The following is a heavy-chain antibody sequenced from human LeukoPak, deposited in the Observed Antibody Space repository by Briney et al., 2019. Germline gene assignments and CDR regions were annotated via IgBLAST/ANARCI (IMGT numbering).Heavy chain of an antibody. Sequence: ASVKVSCRASGYTFTSYGISWVRQAPGQGLEWMGWISAYNGNTNYAQKLQGRVTMTTDTSTSTAYMELRSLRSDDTAVYYCAREPITMIVVDKVAFDIWGQGTMVTVSS. CDR1: GYTFTSYG. V-gene: IGHV1-18*01. CDR2: ISAYNGNT. J-gene: IGHJ3*02. CDR3: AREPITMIVVDKVAFDI. D-gene: IGHD3-22*01.